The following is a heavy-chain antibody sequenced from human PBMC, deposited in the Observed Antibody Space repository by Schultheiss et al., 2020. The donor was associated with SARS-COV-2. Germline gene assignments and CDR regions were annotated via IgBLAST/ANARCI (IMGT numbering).Heavy chain of an antibody. J-gene: IGHJ4*02. CDR2: IYYSGST. D-gene: IGHD6-19*01. CDR1: GGSISSSSYY. V-gene: IGHV4-39*07. CDR3: AGPKRYSSGWYYFDY. Sequence: SETLSLTCTVSGGSISSSSYYWGWIRQPPGKGLEWIGSIYYSGSTNYNPSLKSRVTISVDTSKNQFSLKLSSVTAADTAVYYCAGPKRYSSGWYYFDYWGQGTLVTVSS.